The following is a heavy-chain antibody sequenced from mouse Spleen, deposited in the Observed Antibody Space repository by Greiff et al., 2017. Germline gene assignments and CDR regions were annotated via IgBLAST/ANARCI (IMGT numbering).Heavy chain of an antibody. CDR2: INPSSGYT. D-gene: IGHD3-3*01. Sequence: VMLVESGAELARPGASVKMSCKASGYTFTSYTMHWVKQRPGQGLEWIGYINPSSGYTNYNQKFKDKATLTADKSSSTAYMQLSSLTSEDSAVYYCARGGLGDFDYWGQGTTLTVSS. CDR3: ARGGLGDFDY. CDR1: GYTFTSYT. V-gene: IGHV1-4*01. J-gene: IGHJ2*01.